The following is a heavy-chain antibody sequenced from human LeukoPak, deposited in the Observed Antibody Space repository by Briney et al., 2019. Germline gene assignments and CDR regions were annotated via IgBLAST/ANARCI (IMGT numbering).Heavy chain of an antibody. CDR3: ARVVQAVYFDY. V-gene: IGHV1-2*02. D-gene: IGHD1-1*01. CDR1: GYTFTGYY. Sequence: ASVKVSCKASGYTFTGYYVHWVRQAPGQGLEWMGWINPNSGGTNYAQKLQGRVTMTTDTSTSTAYMELRSLRSDDTAVYYCARVVQAVYFDYWGQGTLVTVSS. CDR2: INPNSGGT. J-gene: IGHJ4*02.